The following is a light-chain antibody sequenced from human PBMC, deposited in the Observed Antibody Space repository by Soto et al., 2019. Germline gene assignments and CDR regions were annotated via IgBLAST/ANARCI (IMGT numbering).Light chain of an antibody. CDR3: QSYDSSLDGVV. V-gene: IGLV1-40*01. Sequence: QSVLTQPPSVSGAPGQRGTISCTGSNSNIGAAYGVHWYQQPPGTAPKLLIYGDNNRPSGVPDRFSGSRSGTSASLAITGLQAEDEADYYCQSYDSSLDGVVFGGGTKVTVL. CDR1: NSNIGAAYG. J-gene: IGLJ2*01. CDR2: GDN.